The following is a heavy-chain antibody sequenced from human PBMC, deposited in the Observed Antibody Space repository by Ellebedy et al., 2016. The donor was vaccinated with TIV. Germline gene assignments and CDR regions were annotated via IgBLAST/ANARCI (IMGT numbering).Heavy chain of an antibody. CDR1: GFTFSSYA. CDR3: ARDAVSGYVLQTYYYYYYGMDV. J-gene: IGHJ6*02. Sequence: GESLKISCAASGFTFSSYAMSWVRQAPGKGLEWVSAISGSGGSTYYADSVKGRFTISRDNSKDTLYLQMNSLRAEDTAVYYCARDAVSGYVLQTYYYYYYGMDVWGQGTTVTVSS. D-gene: IGHD5-12*01. CDR2: ISGSGGST. V-gene: IGHV3-23*01.